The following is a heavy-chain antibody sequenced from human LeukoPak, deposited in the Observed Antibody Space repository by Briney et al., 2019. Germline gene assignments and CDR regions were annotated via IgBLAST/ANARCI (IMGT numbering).Heavy chain of an antibody. CDR1: GYSLTCYG. V-gene: IGHV1-18*01. D-gene: IGHD3-10*01. CDR3: ARDYGSGSGWFDP. CDR2: ISGYNGNT. J-gene: IGHJ5*02. Sequence: GASVKGSCKASGYSLTCYGISWVRQAPGQGLDWMGWISGYNGNTKYAQKVQGRVNMTADTSTSTIYMELRSLRSDDTAVYYCARDYGSGSGWFDPWGQGTLVIVSS.